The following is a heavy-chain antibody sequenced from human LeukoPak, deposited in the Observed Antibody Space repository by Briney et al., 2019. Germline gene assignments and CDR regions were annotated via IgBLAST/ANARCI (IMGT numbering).Heavy chain of an antibody. D-gene: IGHD6-19*01. CDR3: ARHLMAVAG. CDR2: IYYSGSI. Sequence: SETLSLTCTVSGDSISSSSYYWGWIRQPPGKGLEWIGSIYYSGSIYYNPSLKSRVTISVDTSKNQFSPKLSSVTAADTAVYYCARHLMAVAGWGQGTLVTVSS. CDR1: GDSISSSSYY. J-gene: IGHJ4*02. V-gene: IGHV4-39*01.